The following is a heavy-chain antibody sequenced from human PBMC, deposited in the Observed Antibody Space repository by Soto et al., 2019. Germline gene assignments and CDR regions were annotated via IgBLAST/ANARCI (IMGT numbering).Heavy chain of an antibody. CDR2: FDPEDGET. CDR1: GHTFTELS. CDR3: AAGGTRWLHSHFDY. J-gene: IGHJ4*02. Sequence: QVQLLQSGDEVKKPGASVKVSCKVSGHTFTELSMHCVRQAPGRGLEWMGGFDPEDGETIFAQKFQGRVTMTEDTSTDTTYMEFTRLRSENTAVYYCAAGGTRWLHSHFDYWGQGTLVTISS. V-gene: IGHV1-24*01. D-gene: IGHD1-1*01.